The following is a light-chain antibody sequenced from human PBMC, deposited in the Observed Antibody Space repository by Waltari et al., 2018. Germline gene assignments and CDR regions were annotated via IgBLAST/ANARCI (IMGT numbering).Light chain of an antibody. CDR1: QDISRW. V-gene: IGKV1-12*01. CDR2: AAS. Sequence: DIQMTQSPSSVSASVGDRVTITCRTSQDISRWLAWYQQKPGKAPKLLIYAASTLRSGVPSRFSGSGSVTDFTLTISSLQPEDFATYYCQQADSFPPTFGGGTRVEIK. CDR3: QQADSFPPT. J-gene: IGKJ4*01.